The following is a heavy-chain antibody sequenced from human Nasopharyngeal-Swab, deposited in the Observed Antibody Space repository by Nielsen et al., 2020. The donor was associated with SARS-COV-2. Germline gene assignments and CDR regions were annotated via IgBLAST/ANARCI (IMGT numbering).Heavy chain of an antibody. D-gene: IGHD2-15*01. CDR3: ARVQNYCSGGSCSTLDAFDI. Sequence: WIRQPPGKGLEWVAVISYDGNNKYYADSVKGRFTISRDNSKNTLYLQMNSLRAEDTAVYYCARVQNYCSGGSCSTLDAFDI. J-gene: IGHJ3*02. CDR2: ISYDGNNK. V-gene: IGHV3-30-3*01.